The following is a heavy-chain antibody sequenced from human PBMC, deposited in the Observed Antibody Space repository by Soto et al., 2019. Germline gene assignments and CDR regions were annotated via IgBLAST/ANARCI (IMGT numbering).Heavy chain of an antibody. Sequence: SGTLCLTCTVSGGSFSSYYWSWIRQPPGKGLEWIAYIYHSGSTNYNPSLKSRVTISRDTSRNQFSLKLRSVTAADTAIYYCAGSMSSFVSYYYVWNVWSQGTSVTVS. CDR3: AGSMSSFVSYYYVWNV. J-gene: IGHJ6*02. CDR1: GGSFSSYY. D-gene: IGHD3-10*01. CDR2: IYHSGST. V-gene: IGHV4-59*01.